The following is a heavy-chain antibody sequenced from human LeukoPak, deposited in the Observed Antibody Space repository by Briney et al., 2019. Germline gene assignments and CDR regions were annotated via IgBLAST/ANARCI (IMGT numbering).Heavy chain of an antibody. D-gene: IGHD3-3*02. J-gene: IGHJ5*02. CDR1: GYTFTSYG. CDR2: ISAYNGNT. V-gene: IGHV1-18*01. CDR3: ATENHFWSGYYGNWFDP. Sequence: ASVKVSCKASGYTFTSYGISWVRQAPGQGLEWMGWISAYNGNTNYAQKLQGRVTMTTDTSTSTAYMELRSLRSDDTAVYYCATENHFWSGYYGNWFDPWGQGTLVTVSS.